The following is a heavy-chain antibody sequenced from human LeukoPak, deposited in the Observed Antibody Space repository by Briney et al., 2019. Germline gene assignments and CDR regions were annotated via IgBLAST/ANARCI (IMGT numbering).Heavy chain of an antibody. Sequence: QSGGSLRLSRAASGFSFSAYWMHWVRQAPGKGLVWVSRINNEGTGKDYADSVRGRFTISRVNVENTLYLQMNSLSADDTAMYYCVRYDVDARRFDYWGQGTLVTVSS. D-gene: IGHD2-8*01. V-gene: IGHV3-74*01. CDR3: VRYDVDARRFDY. J-gene: IGHJ4*02. CDR2: INNEGTGK. CDR1: GFSFSAYW.